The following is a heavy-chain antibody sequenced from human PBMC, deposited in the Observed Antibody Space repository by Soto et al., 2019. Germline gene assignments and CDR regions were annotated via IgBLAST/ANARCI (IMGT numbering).Heavy chain of an antibody. CDR3: GSGVGSSLPRY. Sequence: SETLSLTCTISGGSIIVYDWSWIRQPPGQALEWIGYIYDSGSPYYNPSLRSRVIISADTSKNQISLKLTSATAADTAVYYCGSGVGSSLPRYWGRGTLGT. V-gene: IGHV4-59*01. CDR1: GGSIIVYD. D-gene: IGHD3-9*01. CDR2: IYDSGSP. J-gene: IGHJ4*02.